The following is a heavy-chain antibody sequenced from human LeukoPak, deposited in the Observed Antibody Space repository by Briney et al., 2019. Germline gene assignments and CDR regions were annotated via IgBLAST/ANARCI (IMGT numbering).Heavy chain of an antibody. CDR3: ARAVGLAAGGTRLEYFRH. D-gene: IGHD6-13*01. V-gene: IGHV1-46*01. CDR1: GYTVRSYN. CDR2: INPSGGST. J-gene: IGHJ1*01. Sequence: ASVRVSCKASGYTVRSYNMYWVRQLPGQGREWMGRINPSGGSTRYSQKFQGRVTMTRGTSTSTVYMALSSLTSEDTAVYYCARAVGLAAGGTRLEYFRHWGQGTLVTVCS.